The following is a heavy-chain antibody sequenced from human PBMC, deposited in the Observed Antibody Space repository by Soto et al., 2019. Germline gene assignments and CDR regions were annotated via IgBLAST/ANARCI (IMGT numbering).Heavy chain of an antibody. D-gene: IGHD3-3*01. CDR3: AANGDFWSGYYDFDY. CDR1: GLTFSSSA. CDR2: IVVGSGNT. Sequence: SVKVSCKASGLTFSSSAMQWVRQARGQRLEWIGWIVVGSGNTNYAQKFQERVTITRDMSTSTAYMELSSLRSEDTAVYYCAANGDFWSGYYDFDYWGQGTLVTVSS. V-gene: IGHV1-58*02. J-gene: IGHJ4*02.